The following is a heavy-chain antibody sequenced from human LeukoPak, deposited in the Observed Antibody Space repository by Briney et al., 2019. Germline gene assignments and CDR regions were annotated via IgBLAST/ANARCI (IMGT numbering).Heavy chain of an antibody. Sequence: PGGSLRLSCAASGFIFRSYAMSWVRQAPGMGLESVAAISGSGSSIYYADSVKGRFTISRDNSKNTVYLQMNSLRAEDTAVYYCAREEGGGYVVDHPVDYWGQGTLVTVSS. CDR3: AREEGGGYVVDHPVDY. V-gene: IGHV3-23*01. CDR2: ISGSGSSI. J-gene: IGHJ4*02. D-gene: IGHD5-12*01. CDR1: GFIFRSYA.